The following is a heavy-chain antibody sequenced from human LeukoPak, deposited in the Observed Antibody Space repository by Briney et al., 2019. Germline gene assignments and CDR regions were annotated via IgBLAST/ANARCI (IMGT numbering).Heavy chain of an antibody. CDR2: IYYSGRT. Sequence: SETLSLACTVSGASINSGSYYWGWIRQPPGKGLEWIGTIYYSGRTYYNPSLKSRVTISADTSMNQFSLKVTSVTAADTAVHYCARHGDHYYYMDVWGKGTTVTVSS. J-gene: IGHJ6*03. CDR1: GASINSGSYY. CDR3: ARHGDHYYYMDV. V-gene: IGHV4-39*01. D-gene: IGHD2-21*01.